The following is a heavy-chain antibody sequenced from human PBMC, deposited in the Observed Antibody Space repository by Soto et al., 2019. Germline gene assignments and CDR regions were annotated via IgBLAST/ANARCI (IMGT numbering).Heavy chain of an antibody. V-gene: IGHV3-23*01. CDR1: GFTFSSYA. CDR3: APMGL. Sequence: GGSLRLSCAASGFTFSSYAMSWVRQAPGKGLEWVSSISGSDNSTYYADSVKGRFTISRDNSKNSLYLQMSSLRADDTACYYFAPMGLWGQGTTVTVSS. J-gene: IGHJ6*02. CDR2: ISGSDNST.